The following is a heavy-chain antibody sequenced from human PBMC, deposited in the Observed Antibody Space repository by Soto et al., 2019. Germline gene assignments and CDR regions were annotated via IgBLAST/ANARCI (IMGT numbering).Heavy chain of an antibody. V-gene: IGHV4-39*01. CDR3: AKTTTVGTRYLDL. CDR1: GGSITISSYY. CDR2: IYYSGST. D-gene: IGHD4-17*01. J-gene: IGHJ2*01. Sequence: QLQLQESGPGLVKPSETLSLICTVSGGSITISSYYWAWIRQPPGKGLEWIGTIYYSGSTYHNPSLKSRVTISVDTSKNQFSLKLTSVTAADTAVYYCAKTTTVGTRYLDLWGRGTLVTVSS.